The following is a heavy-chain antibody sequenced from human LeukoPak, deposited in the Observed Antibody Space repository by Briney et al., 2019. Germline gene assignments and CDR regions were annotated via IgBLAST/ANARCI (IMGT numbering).Heavy chain of an antibody. Sequence: SETLSLTCTVSGGSISSYYWSWIRQPPGKGLEWIGYIYYTGSTNYNPSLKSRVTMSVDTSKNQFSLKLSSVTAADTAVYYCARDRRLLWFYWFDPWGQGTLVTVSS. CDR1: GGSISSYY. CDR2: IYYTGST. D-gene: IGHD3-10*01. CDR3: ARDRRLLWFYWFDP. J-gene: IGHJ5*02. V-gene: IGHV4-59*12.